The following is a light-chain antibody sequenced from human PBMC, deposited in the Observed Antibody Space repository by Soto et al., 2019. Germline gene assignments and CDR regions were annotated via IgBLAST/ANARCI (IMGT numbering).Light chain of an antibody. V-gene: IGKV3-15*01. CDR3: QQHNNWTLT. Sequence: EIVMTQSPATLSVSPGERATLSCRASQSVSDNLVWYQQKPGQAPRLLIYRSSTRATGIPARFSGSGSGTEFTLTISSLQSEDLALYYCQQHNNWTLTFGGGTKVEIK. CDR2: RSS. CDR1: QSVSDN. J-gene: IGKJ4*01.